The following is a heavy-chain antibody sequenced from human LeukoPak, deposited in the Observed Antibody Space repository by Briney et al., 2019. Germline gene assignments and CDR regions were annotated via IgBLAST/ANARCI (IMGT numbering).Heavy chain of an antibody. Sequence: SETLSLTCAVYGGSFSGYYWSWIRQPPGKGLEWIGEINHSGSTNYNPSLKSRVTISVDTSKNQFSLKLSSVTAADTAVYYCAKGDSSGWYESNWFDPWGQGTLVTVSS. CDR1: GGSFSGYY. CDR3: AKGDSSGWYESNWFDP. D-gene: IGHD6-19*01. CDR2: INHSGST. J-gene: IGHJ5*02. V-gene: IGHV4-34*01.